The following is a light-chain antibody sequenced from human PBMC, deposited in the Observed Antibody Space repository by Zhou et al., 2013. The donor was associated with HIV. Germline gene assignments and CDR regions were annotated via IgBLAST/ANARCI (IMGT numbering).Light chain of an antibody. V-gene: IGKV1-16*02. CDR3: QQYHDYPWT. CDR2: AAS. J-gene: IGKJ1*01. Sequence: DIQMTQSPSSLSASVGDTVTISCRASQGIGTSLLWFQQKPGKAPKSLIYAASTLQSGVPPNFSGSGSETHFTLTISGLQPDDLATYICQQYHDYPWTFGRGT. CDR1: QGIGTS.